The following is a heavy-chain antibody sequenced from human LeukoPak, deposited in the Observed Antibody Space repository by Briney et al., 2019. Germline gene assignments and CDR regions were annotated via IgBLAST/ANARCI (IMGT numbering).Heavy chain of an antibody. J-gene: IGHJ6*02. D-gene: IGHD5-18*01. V-gene: IGHV3-53*01. CDR3: ARDRVTRGYSYGIPLYGLDV. CDR1: GFTVSSSY. CDR2: IYSGGNT. Sequence: GGSLRLSCAASGFTVSSSYMIWVRQAPGKGLEGVSVIYSGGNTYYADSVKGRFTISRDNSKNTLYLQMNSLRAEDTAVYYCARDRVTRGYSYGIPLYGLDVWGQGTTVTVSS.